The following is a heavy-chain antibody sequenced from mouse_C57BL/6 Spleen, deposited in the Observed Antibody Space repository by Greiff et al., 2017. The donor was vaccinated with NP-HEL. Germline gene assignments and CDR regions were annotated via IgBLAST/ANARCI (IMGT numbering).Heavy chain of an antibody. CDR2: IDPENGDT. J-gene: IGHJ2*01. Sequence: EVKLQESGAELVRPGASVKLSCTASGFNIKDDYMHWVKQRPEQGLEWIGWIDPENGDTEYASKFQGKATITADTSSNTAYLQLSSLTSEDTAVYYCTTSGDGYYDYWGQGTTLTVSS. D-gene: IGHD2-3*01. CDR3: TTSGDGYYDY. CDR1: GFNIKDDY. V-gene: IGHV14-4*01.